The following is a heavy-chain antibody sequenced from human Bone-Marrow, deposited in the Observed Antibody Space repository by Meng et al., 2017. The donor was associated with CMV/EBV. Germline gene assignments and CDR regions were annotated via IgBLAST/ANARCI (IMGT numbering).Heavy chain of an antibody. J-gene: IGHJ4*02. D-gene: IGHD3-10*01. V-gene: IGHV4-39*07. CDR2: IYYSGST. CDR3: ARGRVYYYGSGTYYPLDY. CDR1: GGSISSSSYY. Sequence: GSLRLSCTVSGGSISSSSYYWGWIRQPPGKGLEWIGSIYYSGSTYYNPSLKSRVTISLDTSKNQFSLKLSSVTAADTAVYYCARGRVYYYGSGTYYPLDYWGQGTLVTVSS.